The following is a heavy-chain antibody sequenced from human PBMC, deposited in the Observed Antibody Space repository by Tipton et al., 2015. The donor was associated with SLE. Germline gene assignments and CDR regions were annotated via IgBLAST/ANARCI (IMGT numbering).Heavy chain of an antibody. CDR3: ARGGRKDGYNSYRSFDL. CDR2: IYYSVST. Sequence: TLSLTCAVSGGSISNGGYYWRWIRQQPGKGLEWIGYIYYSVSTLYNPSLKSRVTISVDTSQKQFSLKLNSVTAADTAVYYCARGGRKDGYNSYRSFDLWGRGTLVTVSS. J-gene: IGHJ2*01. D-gene: IGHD5-24*01. V-gene: IGHV4-31*11. CDR1: GGSISNGGYY.